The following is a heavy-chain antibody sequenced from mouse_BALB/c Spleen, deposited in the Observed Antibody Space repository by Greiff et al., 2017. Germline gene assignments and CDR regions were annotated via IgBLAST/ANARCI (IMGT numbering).Heavy chain of an antibody. V-gene: IGHV1-18*01. CDR1: GYTFTDYN. J-gene: IGHJ1*01. Sequence: VQLKQSGPELVKPGASVKIPCKASGYTFTDYNMDWVKQSHGKSLEWIGDINPNNGGTIYNQKFKGKATLTVDKSSSTAYMELRSLTSEDTAVYYCARAYYGNYGWYFDVWGAGTTVTVSS. CDR3: ARAYYGNYGWYFDV. CDR2: INPNNGGT. D-gene: IGHD2-10*01.